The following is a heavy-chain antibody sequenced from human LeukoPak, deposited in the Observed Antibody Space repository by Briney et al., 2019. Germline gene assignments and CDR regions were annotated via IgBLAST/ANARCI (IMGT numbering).Heavy chain of an antibody. J-gene: IGHJ4*02. CDR2: IFHSGNT. CDR3: ARGQSRVGIFDY. D-gene: IGHD3-3*01. CDR1: GGSISSGGYS. Sequence: SETLSLTCAVSGGSISSGGYSWSWIRQPPGKGLEWLGCIFHSGNTYYNPSLKSRVTMSVDRSNNQFSLKMSSVTAADTAVYYCARGQSRVGIFDYWGQGTLVTVSS. V-gene: IGHV4-30-2*01.